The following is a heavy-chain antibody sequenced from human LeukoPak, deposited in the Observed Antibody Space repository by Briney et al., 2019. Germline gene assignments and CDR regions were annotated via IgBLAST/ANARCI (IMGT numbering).Heavy chain of an antibody. Sequence: PGGSLRLSCAASGFTFSSYSMNWVRQAPGKGLEWVSSISSSSSYIYYADSVKGRFTISRDNAKNSLYLQMNSLRAEDTAVYYCARVLEMATKLPDGDYWGQGTLVTVSS. CDR3: ARVLEMATKLPDGDY. J-gene: IGHJ4*02. CDR2: ISSSSSYI. CDR1: GFTFSSYS. V-gene: IGHV3-21*01. D-gene: IGHD5-24*01.